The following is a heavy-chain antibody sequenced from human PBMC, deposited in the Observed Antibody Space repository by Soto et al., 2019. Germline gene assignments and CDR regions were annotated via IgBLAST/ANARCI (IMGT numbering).Heavy chain of an antibody. CDR2: IIPILGIA. Sequence: SVKVSCKASGGTFSSYTISWVRQAPGQGLEWMGRIIPILGIANYAQKFQGRVTITADKSTSTAYMELSSLRSEDTAVYYCARDPSGIAARPGDYWGQGTLVTVSS. V-gene: IGHV1-69*04. CDR1: GGTFSSYT. J-gene: IGHJ4*02. D-gene: IGHD6-6*01. CDR3: ARDPSGIAARPGDY.